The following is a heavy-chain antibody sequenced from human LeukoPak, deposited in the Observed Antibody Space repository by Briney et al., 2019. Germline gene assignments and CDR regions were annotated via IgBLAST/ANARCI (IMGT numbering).Heavy chain of an antibody. CDR1: GGSISSGDYY. J-gene: IGHJ3*02. V-gene: IGHV4-30-4*01. CDR3: ARGDYYGSGPDAFDI. Sequence: SQTLSLTCTVSGGSISSGDYYWSWIRQPPGKGLEWIGYIYYSGSTYYNPSLKSRVTISVDTSKNQFSLKLSSVTAADTAVYYCARGDYYGSGPDAFDIWGQGTMVTVSS. CDR2: IYYSGST. D-gene: IGHD3-10*01.